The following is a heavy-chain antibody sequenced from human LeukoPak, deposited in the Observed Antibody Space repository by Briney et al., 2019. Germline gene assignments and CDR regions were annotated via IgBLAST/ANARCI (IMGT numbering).Heavy chain of an antibody. CDR1: GGSISSSSYY. CDR2: IYYSGST. D-gene: IGHD3-16*02. J-gene: IGHJ4*02. Sequence: SETLSLTCTASGGSISSSSYYWGWIRQPPGKGLEWIGSIYYSGSTYYNPSLKSRVTRSVDTSKDQFTLKLSSVTASDTAVYYCARQLSDYDYVWGSYRPTWWFDYWGQGTLVTVSS. V-gene: IGHV4-39*01. CDR3: ARQLSDYDYVWGSYRPTWWFDY.